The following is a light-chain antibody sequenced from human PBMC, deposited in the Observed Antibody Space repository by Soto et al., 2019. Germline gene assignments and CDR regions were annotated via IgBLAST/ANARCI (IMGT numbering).Light chain of an antibody. CDR1: QTISSW. J-gene: IGKJ3*01. CDR2: KAS. CDR3: LQYNNYPLI. Sequence: DIQMTQSPSTLSGSVGDRVTITCRASQTISSWLAWYQQKPGKAPKLLIYKASTLKSGVPSRFSGSGSGTEFTLTISSLQPEDFATYYCLQYNNYPLIFGPGTKVDIK. V-gene: IGKV1-5*03.